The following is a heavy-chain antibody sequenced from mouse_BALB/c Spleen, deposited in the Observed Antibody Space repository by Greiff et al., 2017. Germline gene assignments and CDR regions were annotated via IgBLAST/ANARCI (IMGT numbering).Heavy chain of an antibody. Sequence: VKVVESGAELVRPGVSVKISCKGSGYTFTDYAMHWVKQSHAKSLEWIGVISTYYGDASYNQKFKGKATMTVDKSSSTAYMELARLTSEDSAIYYCARSPYYYGSEGFAYWGQGTLVTVSA. CDR1: GYTFTDYA. CDR2: ISTYYGDA. CDR3: ARSPYYYGSEGFAY. J-gene: IGHJ3*01. V-gene: IGHV1S137*01. D-gene: IGHD1-1*01.